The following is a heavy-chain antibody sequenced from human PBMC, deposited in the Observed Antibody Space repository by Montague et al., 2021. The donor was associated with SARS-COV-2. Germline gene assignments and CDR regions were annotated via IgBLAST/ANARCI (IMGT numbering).Heavy chain of an antibody. V-gene: IGHV4-59*01. J-gene: IGHJ6*03. CDR1: GGSISSYY. D-gene: IGHD3-3*01. CDR2: IYYSGST. Sequence: SETLSLTCTVSGGSISSYYWSWIRQPPGKGLEWIGYIYYSGSTNYNPSLKSRVPISVDTSRNQFSLKLSSVTAADTAVYYCARALVPEEWLFGGDYYYYMDVWGKGTTVTVSS. CDR3: ARALVPEEWLFGGDYYYYMDV.